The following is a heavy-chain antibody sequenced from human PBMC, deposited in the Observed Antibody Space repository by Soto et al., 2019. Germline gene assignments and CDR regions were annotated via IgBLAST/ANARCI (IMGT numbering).Heavy chain of an antibody. CDR3: ARSDGRY. CDR1: GGSLSSSSYY. CDR2: IYYSGST. V-gene: IGHV4-61*01. Sequence: PSETLSLTCTVSGGSLSSSSYYWGWIRQPPGKGLEWIGYIYYSGSTNYNPSLKSRVTISVDTSKNQFSLKLSSVTAADTAVYYCARSDGRYWGQGTLVTVSS. J-gene: IGHJ4*02.